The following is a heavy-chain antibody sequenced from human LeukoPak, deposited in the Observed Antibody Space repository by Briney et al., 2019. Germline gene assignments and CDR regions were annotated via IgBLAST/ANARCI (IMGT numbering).Heavy chain of an antibody. V-gene: IGHV4-59*01. CDR1: GDSISAYY. J-gene: IGHJ3*02. CDR3: ARGNKIGGKSYVHGFDI. D-gene: IGHD3-16*01. Sequence: SETLSLTCNVSGDSISAYYWTRNRQSPGKGLEWIGFVYYTGSTNYNPSLRSRVTISIDTSRKRLSLNLTSVTAADTAMYFCARGNKIGGKSYVHGFDIWGQGTMVTVSS. CDR2: VYYTGST.